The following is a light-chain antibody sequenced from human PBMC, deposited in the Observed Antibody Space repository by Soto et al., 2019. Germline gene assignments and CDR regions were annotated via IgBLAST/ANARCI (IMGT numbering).Light chain of an antibody. V-gene: IGKV3-15*01. CDR2: HAS. CDR3: HQRKSWPRT. J-gene: IGKJ1*01. CDR1: QRVGIN. Sequence: EIMLTQSPPTLSVSPGETATLSCRASQRVGINLAWYQQKPGQAPRLLIYHASARATGIPARFSGSGSGTDFTLTISSLEPEDFAVYYCHQRKSWPRTFGQGTKVDIK.